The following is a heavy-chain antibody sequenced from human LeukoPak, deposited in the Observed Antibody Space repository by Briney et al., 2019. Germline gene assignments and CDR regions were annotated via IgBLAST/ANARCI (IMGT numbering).Heavy chain of an antibody. CDR3: ARWRRSGDYFDY. D-gene: IGHD1-26*01. Sequence: SVKVSCKASGGTFSSYALSWVRQAPGQGLEWMGGIIPIFGTANYAQKFQGRVTIIADESTSTAYMELRSLRSDDTAVYYCARWRRSGDYFDYWGQGTLVTVSS. V-gene: IGHV1-69*13. J-gene: IGHJ4*02. CDR1: GGTFSSYA. CDR2: IIPIFGTA.